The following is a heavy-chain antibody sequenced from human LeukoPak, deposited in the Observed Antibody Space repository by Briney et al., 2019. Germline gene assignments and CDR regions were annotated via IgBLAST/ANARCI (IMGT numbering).Heavy chain of an antibody. Sequence: SETLSLTCTVSGGSISSSSYYWGWIRQPPGKGLEWIGSIYYSGSTYYNPSLKSRVTISVDTSKNQFSLKLSSVTAADTAVYYCARVPLFGWAPYYYYYYMDVWGKGTTVTASS. CDR3: ARVPLFGWAPYYYYYYMDV. J-gene: IGHJ6*03. CDR2: IYYSGST. V-gene: IGHV4-39*07. CDR1: GGSISSSSYY. D-gene: IGHD3-10*01.